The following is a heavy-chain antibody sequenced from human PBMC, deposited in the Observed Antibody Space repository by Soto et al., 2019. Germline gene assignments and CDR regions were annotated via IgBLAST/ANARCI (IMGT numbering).Heavy chain of an antibody. V-gene: IGHV3-30*18. CDR2: ISYDGSNK. D-gene: IGHD3-3*01. CDR1: GFTFSSYG. CDR3: AKDRNDFWSGYYTGLIDY. Sequence: QVQLVESGGGVVQPGRSLRLSCAASGFTFSSYGMHWVRQAPGKGLEWVAGISYDGSNKYYADSVKGRFTISRDNSKNTLYLQMNSLRAEDTAVYYCAKDRNDFWSGYYTGLIDYWGQGTLVTVSS. J-gene: IGHJ4*02.